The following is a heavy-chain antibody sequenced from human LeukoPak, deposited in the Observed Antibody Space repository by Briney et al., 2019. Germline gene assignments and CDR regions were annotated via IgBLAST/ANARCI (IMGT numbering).Heavy chain of an antibody. V-gene: IGHV1-2*02. J-gene: IGHJ3*02. CDR2: INPNSGGT. D-gene: IGHD3-3*01. Sequence: ASVKVSCKASGYTFTGYYMHWVRQAPGQGLEWMGWINPNSGGTNYAQKFQGRVTMTRDTSISTAYMELSRLRSDDTAVYYCARAERFLEWLLRAFDIWGQGTMVTVSS. CDR1: GYTFTGYY. CDR3: ARAERFLEWLLRAFDI.